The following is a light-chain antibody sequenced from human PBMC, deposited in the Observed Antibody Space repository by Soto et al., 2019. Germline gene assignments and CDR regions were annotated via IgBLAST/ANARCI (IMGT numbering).Light chain of an antibody. Sequence: EIVLTQSPGTLSLSPGERATLSCRANQSVTSSYLAWYQQKPGQAPRLLISGASSRATGIPDRFSGSGSGTDIPLTISRLEPEDFALYYCQQYGSPPPITFGQGTRLEIK. CDR1: QSVTSSY. V-gene: IGKV3-20*01. J-gene: IGKJ5*01. CDR2: GAS. CDR3: QQYGSPPPIT.